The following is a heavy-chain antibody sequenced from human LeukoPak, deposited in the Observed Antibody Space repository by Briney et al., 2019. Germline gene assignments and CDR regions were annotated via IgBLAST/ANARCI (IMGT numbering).Heavy chain of an antibody. V-gene: IGHV3-30*03. CDR3: TTWWS. CDR2: ISYDGSNK. Sequence: GGSLRLSCAASGFTFSSYGMHWVRQAPGKGLEWVAVISYDGSNKYYADSVKGRFTISRDNSKNTLYLQMNSLKTEDTAVYYCTTWWSWGQGTLVTVSS. CDR1: GFTFSSYG. D-gene: IGHD2-8*02. J-gene: IGHJ4*02.